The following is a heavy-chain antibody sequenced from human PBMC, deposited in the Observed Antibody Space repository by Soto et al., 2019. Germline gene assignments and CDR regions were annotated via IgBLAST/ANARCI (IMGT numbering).Heavy chain of an antibody. D-gene: IGHD3-10*01. V-gene: IGHV4-31*03. Sequence: QVQLQESGPGLVKPSQTLSLTCTVSGGSISSGGYYWSWIRQHPGKGLEWIGYIYYSGSTYYNPSLKSRVTISLDTSKNQFSLKLSSVTAADTAVYYCARDYGSGDYYYGMDVWGQGTTVTVSS. J-gene: IGHJ6*02. CDR1: GGSISSGGYY. CDR2: IYYSGST. CDR3: ARDYGSGDYYYGMDV.